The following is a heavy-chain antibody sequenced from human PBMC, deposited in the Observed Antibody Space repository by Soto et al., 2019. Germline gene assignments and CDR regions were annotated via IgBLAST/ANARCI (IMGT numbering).Heavy chain of an antibody. V-gene: IGHV4-59*08. Sequence: PSETLSLTCTVSGGSISSYYWSWIRQPPGKGLEWIGYIYYSGSTNYNPSLKSRVTISVDTSKNQFSLKLSSVTAADTAVYYCARHPVTTWWFDPWGQGTLVTVSS. J-gene: IGHJ5*02. CDR3: ARHPVTTWWFDP. CDR1: GGSISSYY. CDR2: IYYSGST. D-gene: IGHD4-17*01.